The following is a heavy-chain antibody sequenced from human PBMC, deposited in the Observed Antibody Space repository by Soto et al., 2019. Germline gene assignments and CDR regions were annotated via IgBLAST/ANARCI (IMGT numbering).Heavy chain of an antibody. V-gene: IGHV1-18*01. D-gene: IGHD5-18*01. CDR2: ISAYNGNT. Sequence: QVQLVQSGAEVKKPGASVKVSCKASGYTFTNSGISWVRQAPGQGLEWMGWISAYNGNTNYAQKLQGRVTMTTETFTSTGYMGLRSLRSDDTAVYNSARASRGYSLEAVFDYWGQGTLVTVSS. CDR1: GYTFTNSG. CDR3: ARASRGYSLEAVFDY. J-gene: IGHJ4*02.